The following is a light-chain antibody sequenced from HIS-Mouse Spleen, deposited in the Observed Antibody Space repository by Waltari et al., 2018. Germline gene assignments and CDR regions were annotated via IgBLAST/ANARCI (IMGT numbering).Light chain of an antibody. CDR2: EGS. CDR3: CSYAGSSTWV. J-gene: IGLJ3*02. V-gene: IGLV2-23*01. Sequence: QSALTQPASVSGSPGQSINISCTGTSSAVGSYNLVPWYQQHPGKAPKLMIYEGSKRPSGVSNRFSGSKSGNTASLTISGLQAEDEADYYCCSYAGSSTWVFGGGTKLTVL. CDR1: SSAVGSYNL.